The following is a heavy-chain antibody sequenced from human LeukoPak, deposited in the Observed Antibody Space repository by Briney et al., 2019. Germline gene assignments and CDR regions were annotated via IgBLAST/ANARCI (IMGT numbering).Heavy chain of an antibody. CDR2: ISPSSGST. CDR3: AKGYCSSTSCFDYHYHMDV. CDR1: GFTFSSYA. Sequence: PGGSLRLSCAASGFTFSSYAMSWVRQAPEKGLEWVSAISPSSGSTYYADSVKGRFTISRDNSKNTLYLQMNSLRAEDTAVYYCAKGYCSSTSCFDYHYHMDVWGKGTTVTVSS. J-gene: IGHJ6*03. D-gene: IGHD2-2*01. V-gene: IGHV3-23*01.